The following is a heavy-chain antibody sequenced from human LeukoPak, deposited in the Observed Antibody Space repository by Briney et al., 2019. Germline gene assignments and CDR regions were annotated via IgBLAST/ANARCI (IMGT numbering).Heavy chain of an antibody. Sequence: GGSLRLSCVASGFTFSSYGMHWVRQAPGKGLEWVAVISYDGSNKYYADSVKGRFTISRDNSKNTLYLQTNSLRAEDTAVYYCAKERYFGSADYYGMDVWGQGTTVTVSS. CDR1: GFTFSSYG. J-gene: IGHJ6*02. CDR2: ISYDGSNK. CDR3: AKERYFGSADYYGMDV. D-gene: IGHD3-9*01. V-gene: IGHV3-30*18.